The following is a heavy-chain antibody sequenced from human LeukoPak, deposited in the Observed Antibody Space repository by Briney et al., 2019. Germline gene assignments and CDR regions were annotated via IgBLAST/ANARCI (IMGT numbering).Heavy chain of an antibody. Sequence: SSETLSLTCTVSGGSISSYYWSWIRQPAGKGLEWIGRIYTSGSTNYNPSLKSRVTMSVDTSKNQFSLKLSSVTAADTAVYYCARDNGVGQWLGVCYYYGMDVWGQGTTVTVSS. D-gene: IGHD6-19*01. J-gene: IGHJ6*02. V-gene: IGHV4-4*07. CDR3: ARDNGVGQWLGVCYYYGMDV. CDR1: GGSISSYY. CDR2: IYTSGST.